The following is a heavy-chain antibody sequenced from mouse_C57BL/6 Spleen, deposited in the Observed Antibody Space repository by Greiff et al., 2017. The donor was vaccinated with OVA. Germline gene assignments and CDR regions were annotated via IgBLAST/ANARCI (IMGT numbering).Heavy chain of an antibody. CDR3: ARQRGNYGFAY. V-gene: IGHV5-6*01. J-gene: IGHJ3*01. Sequence: EVNVVESGGDLVKPGGSLKLSCAASGFTFSSYGMSWVRQTPDKRLEWVATISSGGSYTYYPDSVKGRFTISRDNAKNTLYLQMSSLKSEDTAMYYCARQRGNYGFAYWGQGTLVTVSA. CDR2: ISSGGSYT. CDR1: GFTFSSYG. D-gene: IGHD2-1*01.